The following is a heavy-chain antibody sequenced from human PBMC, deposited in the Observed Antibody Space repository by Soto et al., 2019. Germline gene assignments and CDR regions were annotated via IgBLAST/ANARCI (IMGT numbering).Heavy chain of an antibody. CDR3: ARGIAVAGGEDY. J-gene: IGHJ4*02. V-gene: IGHV1-8*01. Sequence: ASVKVSCKASGYTFTSYDINWVRQATGQGLEWMGWMNPNSGNTGYAQKFQGRVTMTRNTSISTAYMELSSLRSEDTAVYCCARGIAVAGGEDYWGQGTLVTVS. CDR1: GYTFTSYD. CDR2: MNPNSGNT. D-gene: IGHD6-19*01.